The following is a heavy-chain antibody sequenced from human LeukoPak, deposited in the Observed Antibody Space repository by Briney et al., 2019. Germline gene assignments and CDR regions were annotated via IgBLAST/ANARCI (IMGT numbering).Heavy chain of an antibody. CDR2: ISGSGDNT. J-gene: IGHJ4*02. CDR3: AKGSYYDSSGSFYFDY. D-gene: IGHD3-22*01. V-gene: IGHV3-23*01. Sequence: GGSLRLSCAASGFIFSDAWMNWVRQAPGKGLEWVSGISGSGDNTYYASSVKGRFTISRDNSKNTLYVQVNSLGTENTAAYYCAKGSYYDSSGSFYFDYWGQGTLVTVSS. CDR1: GFIFSDAW.